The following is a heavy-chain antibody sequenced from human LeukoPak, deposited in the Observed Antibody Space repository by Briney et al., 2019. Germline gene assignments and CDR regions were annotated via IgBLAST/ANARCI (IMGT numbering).Heavy chain of an antibody. CDR3: ARDVTRTGDYYGTDV. Sequence: PSETLSLTCTVSGGSISGYYWSWIRQPPGKGLEWIGYIYYSGSTNYNPSLKSRVTISLDTSKNQFSLKLSSVTAADTAMYYCARDVTRTGDYYGTDVWGQGTTVTVSS. J-gene: IGHJ6*02. D-gene: IGHD7-27*01. CDR1: GGSISGYY. V-gene: IGHV4-59*01. CDR2: IYYSGST.